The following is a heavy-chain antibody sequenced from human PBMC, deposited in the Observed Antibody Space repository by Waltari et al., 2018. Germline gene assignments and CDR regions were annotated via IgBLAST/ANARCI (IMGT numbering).Heavy chain of an antibody. D-gene: IGHD3-22*01. Sequence: EVQLVESGGGLVQPGGSLRLSCAASGFTCSSYWMHWVRQAPGKGLVWVSRINSDGSSTSYADSVKGRFTISRDNAKNTLYLQMNSLRAEDTAVYYCARDRHYYDSSGYVDAFDIWGQGTMVTVSS. CDR1: GFTCSSYW. CDR2: INSDGSST. V-gene: IGHV3-74*01. J-gene: IGHJ3*02. CDR3: ARDRHYYDSSGYVDAFDI.